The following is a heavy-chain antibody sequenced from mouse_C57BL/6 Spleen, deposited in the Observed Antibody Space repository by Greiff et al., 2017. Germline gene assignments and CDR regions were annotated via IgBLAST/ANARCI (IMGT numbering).Heavy chain of an antibody. V-gene: IGHV1-64*01. Sequence: QVQLQQPGAELVKPGASVKLSCKASGYTFTSYWMHWVKQRPGQGLEWIGMIHPNSGSPNSNEKFKSKATLTVDKSSSTAYMQLSSLTSDDSAVYYCARGSNYVDFDYWSQGTTLTVSS. CDR3: ARGSNYVDFDY. J-gene: IGHJ2*01. D-gene: IGHD2-5*01. CDR2: IHPNSGSP. CDR1: GYTFTSYW.